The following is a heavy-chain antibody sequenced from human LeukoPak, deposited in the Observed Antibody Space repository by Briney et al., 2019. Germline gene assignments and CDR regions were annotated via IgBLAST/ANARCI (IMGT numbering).Heavy chain of an antibody. CDR2: INPDSGGT. J-gene: IGHJ5*02. CDR1: GYTFTGYY. V-gene: IGHV1-2*02. D-gene: IGHD3-10*01. CDR3: ARAGVLWFGELLYDTRNWFDP. Sequence: ASVKVSCNASGYTFTGYYMHWVRQAPGQGLEWMGWINPDSGGTNYAQKFQGRVTMTRDTSISTAYMELSRLRSDDTAVYYCARAGVLWFGELLYDTRNWFDPWGQGTLVTVSS.